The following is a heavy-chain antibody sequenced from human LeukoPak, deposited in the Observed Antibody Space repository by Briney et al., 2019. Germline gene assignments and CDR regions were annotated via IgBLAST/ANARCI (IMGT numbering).Heavy chain of an antibody. J-gene: IGHJ3*02. CDR3: ARPAATVTTPGDAFDI. CDR1: GYTFTSYY. CDR2: INPSGGST. V-gene: IGHV1-46*01. Sequence: ASVKVSCKASGYTFTSYYMHWVRQAPGQGLEWMGIINPSGGSTSYAQKFQGRVTMTRDTSTSTVYMELSSLRSEDTAVYYCARPAATVTTPGDAFDIWGQGTMVTVSS. D-gene: IGHD4-17*01.